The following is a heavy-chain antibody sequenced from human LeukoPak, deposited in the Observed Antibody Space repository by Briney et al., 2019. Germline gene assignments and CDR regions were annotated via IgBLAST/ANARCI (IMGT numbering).Heavy chain of an antibody. CDR2: IGADSGDTHGDT. D-gene: IGHD4-11*01. Sequence: GASVKVSCKASGYRLRNHGINWVRQAPGQGLEWMGWIGADSGDTHGDTHYAEKLQGRVTMTTDTSTDTAYMDLRSLTSDDTAVYYCARGSSPYNWYFDLWGHGTLVTVSS. CDR3: ARGSSPYNWYFDL. CDR1: GYRLRNHG. J-gene: IGHJ2*01. V-gene: IGHV1-18*01.